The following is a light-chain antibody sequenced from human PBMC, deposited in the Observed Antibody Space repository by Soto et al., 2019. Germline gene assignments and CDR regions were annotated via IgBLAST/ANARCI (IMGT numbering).Light chain of an antibody. Sequence: EIVLTQSPGTLSLSPGERATLSCRASQSVTSSYLAWYQQEPGQAPRLLIYGASSRATGIPDRFSGSGSGTEFTLTISSLQPEDFATYYCLQHDSYPLTFGGGTKVDIK. CDR3: LQHDSYPLT. CDR1: QSVTSSY. J-gene: IGKJ4*01. CDR2: GAS. V-gene: IGKV3-20*01.